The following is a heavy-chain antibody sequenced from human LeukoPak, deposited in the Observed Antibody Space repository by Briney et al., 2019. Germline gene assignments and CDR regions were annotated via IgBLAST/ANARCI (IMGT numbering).Heavy chain of an antibody. CDR1: GGSISSGGYY. J-gene: IGHJ3*02. CDR2: IYYSGST. CDR3: ATSPTNIVATIQGAFDI. Sequence: PSQTLSLTCTVSGGSISSGGYYWSWIRQHPGKGLEWIGYIYYSGSTYYNPSLKSRVTISVDTSKNQFSLKLSSVTAADTAVYYCATSPTNIVATIQGAFDIWGQGTMVTVSS. D-gene: IGHD5-12*01. V-gene: IGHV4-31*03.